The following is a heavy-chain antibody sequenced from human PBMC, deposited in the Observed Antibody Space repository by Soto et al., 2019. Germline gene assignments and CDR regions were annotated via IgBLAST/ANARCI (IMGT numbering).Heavy chain of an antibody. CDR3: ARDLGRRVLMVYAPCY. D-gene: IGHD2-8*01. Sequence: ASVKLACKASGDTFTSYAMHWVRQAPGQRLEWMGWINAGNGNTKYSQKFQGRVTITRDTSASTAYMELSSLRSEDTAVYYCARDLGRRVLMVYAPCYCGQGSLVTVS. V-gene: IGHV1-3*01. J-gene: IGHJ4*02. CDR1: GDTFTSYA. CDR2: INAGNGNT.